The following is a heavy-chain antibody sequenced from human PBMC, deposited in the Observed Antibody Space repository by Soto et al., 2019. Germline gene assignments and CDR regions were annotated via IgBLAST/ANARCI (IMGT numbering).Heavy chain of an antibody. Sequence: EVQLLESGGGLVQPGESLRLSCAASGFTFTNYAMDWVRQAPGKGLEWVSTIGENPDIRHYADSLKGRFTVSRDNSRNTIYLQINSLRAEDTAVYYCAKWGRPYGLGCYFDHWGQGAQVTVSS. CDR2: IGENPDIR. D-gene: IGHD3-10*01. CDR1: GFTFTNYA. CDR3: AKWGRPYGLGCYFDH. J-gene: IGHJ4*02. V-gene: IGHV3-23*01.